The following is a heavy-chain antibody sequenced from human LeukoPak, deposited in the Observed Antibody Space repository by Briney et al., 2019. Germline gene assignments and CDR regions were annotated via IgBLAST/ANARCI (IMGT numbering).Heavy chain of an antibody. Sequence: SETLSLTCTVSGYSISSGYYWSWIRQPPGKGLEWIGYIYYSGSTNYNPSLKSRVTISVDTSKNQFSLKLSSVTAADTAVYYCARDPEGYCSGGSCYSWFDPWGQGTLVTVSS. J-gene: IGHJ5*02. V-gene: IGHV4-61*01. CDR3: ARDPEGYCSGGSCYSWFDP. CDR2: IYYSGST. D-gene: IGHD2-15*01. CDR1: GYSISSGYY.